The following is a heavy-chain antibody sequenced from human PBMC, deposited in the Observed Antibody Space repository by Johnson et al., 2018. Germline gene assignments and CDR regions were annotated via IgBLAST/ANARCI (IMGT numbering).Heavy chain of an antibody. CDR1: GFTFSSYA. CDR2: ISSSSNTV. J-gene: IGHJ6*03. CDR3: ARESCSGSCYSGSYYYMDV. Sequence: VQLVQSGGGLVQPGGALRLSCAASGFTFSSYAMNWVRQGPGMGLQWVSYISSSSNTVYYADSVKGRFTISRDDARDSLYLQMDSLRAEDTAIYYCARESCSGSCYSGSYYYMDVWGKGTTVTVSS. V-gene: IGHV3-48*01. D-gene: IGHD2-15*01.